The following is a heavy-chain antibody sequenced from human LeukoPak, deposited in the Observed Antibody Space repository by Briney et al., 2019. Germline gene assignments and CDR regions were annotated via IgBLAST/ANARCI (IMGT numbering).Heavy chain of an antibody. D-gene: IGHD2-21*02. V-gene: IGHV3-74*01. CDR1: EFNFFSYG. J-gene: IGHJ4*01. CDR2: IFTDGTTT. CDR3: ARELPREVTLDY. Sequence: GGSLRLSCVASEFNFFSYGMQWVRQAPGKGLVWVSRIFTDGTTTIYADSVKGRFTISRDNAKNTLYLQMNSLRAEDTAVYYCARELPREVTLDYWGQGTLVTVSP.